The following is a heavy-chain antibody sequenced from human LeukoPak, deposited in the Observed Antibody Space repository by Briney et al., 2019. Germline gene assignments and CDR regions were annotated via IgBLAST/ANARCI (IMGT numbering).Heavy chain of an antibody. CDR2: INPSGGST. V-gene: IGHV1-46*01. D-gene: IGHD2-15*01. Sequence: ASVKVSYKASGYTFTSYYMHWVRQAPGQGLEWMGIINPSGGSTSYAQKFQGRVTMTRDTSTSTAYMELRSLRSDDTAVYYCATGRPYCSGGSCYGRTFRDLDYWGQGTLVTVSS. CDR1: GYTFTSYY. J-gene: IGHJ4*02. CDR3: ATGRPYCSGGSCYGRTFRDLDY.